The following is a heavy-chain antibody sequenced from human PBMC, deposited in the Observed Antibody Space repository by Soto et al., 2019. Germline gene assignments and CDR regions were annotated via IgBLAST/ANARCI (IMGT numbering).Heavy chain of an antibody. CDR1: GFTFSSYG. Sequence: GGSLRLSCAASGFTFSSYGMHWVRQAPGKGLEWVAVISYDGSNKYYADSVKGRFTISRDNSKNTLYLQMNSLRAEDTAVYYCAKDSSHSRLIRGEDCSGGSCYGGGDYWGQGTLVTVSS. CDR2: ISYDGSNK. CDR3: AKDSSHSRLIRGEDCSGGSCYGGGDY. V-gene: IGHV3-30*18. D-gene: IGHD2-15*01. J-gene: IGHJ4*02.